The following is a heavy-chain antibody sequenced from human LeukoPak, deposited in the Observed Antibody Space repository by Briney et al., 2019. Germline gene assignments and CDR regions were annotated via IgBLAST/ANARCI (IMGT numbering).Heavy chain of an antibody. V-gene: IGHV1-69*13. CDR2: IIPIFGTA. Sequence: SVKVSRKASGGTFSSYAISWVRQAPGQGLEWMGGIIPIFGTANYAQKFQGRVTITADESTSTAYMELSSLRSEDTAAYYCGVLGAYSSNIWGQGTLVTVSS. CDR1: GGTFSSYA. J-gene: IGHJ4*02. D-gene: IGHD6-19*01. CDR3: GVLGAYSSNI.